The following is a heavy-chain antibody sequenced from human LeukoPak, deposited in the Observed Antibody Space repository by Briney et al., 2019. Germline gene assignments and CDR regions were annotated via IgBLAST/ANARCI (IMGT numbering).Heavy chain of an antibody. CDR2: ISSSGSTI. D-gene: IGHD3-22*01. V-gene: IGHV3-11*04. CDR1: GFTFSNYY. Sequence: GGSLRLSCAASGFTFSNYYMTWIRQAPGKGLKWVSYISSSGSTIYYTDSVKGRFTISRDNAKNSLYLQMNSLRAEDTAEYYCARRSSGYYSVDYWGQGTLVTVSS. CDR3: ARRSSGYYSVDY. J-gene: IGHJ4*02.